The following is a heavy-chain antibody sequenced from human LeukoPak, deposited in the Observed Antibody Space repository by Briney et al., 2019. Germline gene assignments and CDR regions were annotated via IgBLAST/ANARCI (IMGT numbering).Heavy chain of an antibody. D-gene: IGHD2-8*01. Sequence: PGGSLRLSCAASGFTFSSYEMNWVRQAPGKGLEWVSSISSSSSYVYYADSVKGRFTIARDNAKNSLYLQMNSLRAEDTAVYYCAREEDCTNGVCAYYFDYWGQGTLVTVSS. CDR2: ISSSSSYV. CDR3: AREEDCTNGVCAYYFDY. CDR1: GFTFSSYE. V-gene: IGHV3-21*01. J-gene: IGHJ4*02.